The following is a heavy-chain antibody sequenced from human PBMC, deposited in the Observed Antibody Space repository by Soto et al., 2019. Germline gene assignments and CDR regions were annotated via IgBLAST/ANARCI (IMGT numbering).Heavy chain of an antibody. J-gene: IGHJ6*02. CDR1: GFTFSSYS. CDR2: ISSSSSYI. Sequence: GGSLRLSCAASGFTFSSYSMNWVRQAPGKGLEWVPSISSSSSYIYYADSVKGRFTISRDNAKNSLYLQMNSLGAEDTAVYYCAREGYDSSGYYRDYYYYYGMDVWGQGTTVTVSS. D-gene: IGHD3-22*01. CDR3: AREGYDSSGYYRDYYYYYGMDV. V-gene: IGHV3-21*01.